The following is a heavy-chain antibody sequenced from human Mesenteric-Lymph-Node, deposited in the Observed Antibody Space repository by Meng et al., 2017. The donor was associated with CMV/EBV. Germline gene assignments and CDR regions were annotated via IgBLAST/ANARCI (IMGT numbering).Heavy chain of an antibody. V-gene: IGHV1-46*02. Sequence: SCYNFNCYSIHWVRQAPGQGLEWMGIISPTYGSTAYAHNFQGRVTMTRDTSTNTVFMELTSLRSEDTAVYYCARYSQPDDYYGMDVWGQGTMVTVSS. CDR2: ISPTYGST. J-gene: IGHJ6*02. CDR3: ARYSQPDDYYGMDV. CDR1: CYNFNCYS. D-gene: IGHD2-21*01.